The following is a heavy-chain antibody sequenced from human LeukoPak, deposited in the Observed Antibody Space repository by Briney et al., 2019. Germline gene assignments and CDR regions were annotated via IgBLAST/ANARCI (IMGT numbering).Heavy chain of an antibody. V-gene: IGHV3-21*01. J-gene: IGHJ6*03. CDR2: ISSSSSYI. CDR3: ARALGYYYYYYMDV. D-gene: IGHD3-16*01. Sequence: GGSLRLSCAASRFTFSSYSMNWVRQAPGKGREWVSSISSSSSYIYYADSVKGRFTISRDNAKNSLYLQMNNLRAEDTAVYYCARALGYYYYYYMDVWGKGTTVTVSS. CDR1: RFTFSSYS.